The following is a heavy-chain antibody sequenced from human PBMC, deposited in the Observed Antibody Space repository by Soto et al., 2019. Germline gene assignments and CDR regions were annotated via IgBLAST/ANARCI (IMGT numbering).Heavy chain of an antibody. CDR2: MNPNSGNT. V-gene: IGHV1-8*01. CDR1: GYTFTSYD. D-gene: IGHD2-2*01. CDR3: ARAVVVVPALYYMDV. J-gene: IGHJ6*03. Sequence: ASVKVSCTASGYTFTSYDINCVRQATRQGLEWMGWMNPNSGNTGYAQKFQGRVTMTRNTSISTAYMELSSLRSEDTAVYYCARAVVVVPALYYMDVWGKGTTVTVSS.